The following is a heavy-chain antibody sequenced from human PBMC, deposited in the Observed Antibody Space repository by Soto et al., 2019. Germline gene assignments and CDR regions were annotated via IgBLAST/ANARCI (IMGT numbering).Heavy chain of an antibody. CDR2: IIPIFDIT. V-gene: IGHV1-69*13. D-gene: IGHD3-22*01. Sequence: SLKVSCKAAGGTFRGYSISWGRQAPGQGLEWMGGIIPIFDITNYAQKFQGRVTITADESTSTAYMELSSLGSDDTAVYYCARPDEGGYSSNHHYYYALDVWGQGTTVTVSS. CDR1: GGTFRGYS. CDR3: ARPDEGGYSSNHHYYYALDV. J-gene: IGHJ6*02.